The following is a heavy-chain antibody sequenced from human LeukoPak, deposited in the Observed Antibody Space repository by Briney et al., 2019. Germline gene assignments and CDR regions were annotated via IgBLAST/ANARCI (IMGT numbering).Heavy chain of an antibody. V-gene: IGHV4-30-4*01. J-gene: IGHJ4*02. CDR3: ARVHGDFYFDY. D-gene: IGHD4-17*01. CDR2: IYYSGST. CDR1: GGSISSGDYY. Sequence: SQTLSLTCTVSGGSISSGDYYWSWIRQPPGKGLGWIGYIYYSGSTYYNPSLKSRVTISVDTSKNQFSLKLSSVTAADTAVYYCARVHGDFYFDYWGQGTLVTVSS.